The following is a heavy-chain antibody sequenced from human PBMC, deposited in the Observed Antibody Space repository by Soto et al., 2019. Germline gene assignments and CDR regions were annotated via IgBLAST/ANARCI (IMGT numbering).Heavy chain of an antibody. Sequence: ASVKVSCKASGYTFTSYDINWVRQATGQVLEWMGWMNPNSGNTGYAQKFQGRVTMTRNTSISTAYMELSSLRSEDTAVYYCARGRQRGYSYGYYFDYWGQGTLVTVSS. CDR3: ARGRQRGYSYGYYFDY. D-gene: IGHD5-18*01. CDR2: MNPNSGNT. V-gene: IGHV1-8*01. CDR1: GYTFTSYD. J-gene: IGHJ4*02.